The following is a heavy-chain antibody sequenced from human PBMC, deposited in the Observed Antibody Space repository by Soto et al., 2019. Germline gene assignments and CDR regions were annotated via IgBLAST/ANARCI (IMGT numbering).Heavy chain of an antibody. CDR1: GASLTSGSYY. V-gene: IGHV4-61*01. CDR2: IYRSGST. D-gene: IGHD3-16*01. CDR3: ARWKYSYADLPGDWFDS. Sequence: QVQLQESGPGLVRPSETLSLTCTVSGASLTSGSYYWSWVRQPPGKGLEWIAYIYRSGSTNYNPSLKSRATISVDPSKTQFSLRLTSVTPADTAMYYCARWKYSYADLPGDWFDSWGQGTLVTVSS. J-gene: IGHJ5*01.